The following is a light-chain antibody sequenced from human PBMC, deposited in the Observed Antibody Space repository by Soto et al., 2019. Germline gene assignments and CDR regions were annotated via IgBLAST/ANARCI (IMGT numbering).Light chain of an antibody. CDR3: SSYGGSNNLI. Sequence: QSALTQPPSASGSPGQSVTISCTGTSGDVGGYNYVSWYQQHPGKAPKLMIYKVTKRPSGVPDRFSGSKSGNTASLTVSGLQAEDDADYYCSSYGGSNNLIFGGGTKLTVL. CDR1: SGDVGGYNY. J-gene: IGLJ2*01. CDR2: KVT. V-gene: IGLV2-8*01.